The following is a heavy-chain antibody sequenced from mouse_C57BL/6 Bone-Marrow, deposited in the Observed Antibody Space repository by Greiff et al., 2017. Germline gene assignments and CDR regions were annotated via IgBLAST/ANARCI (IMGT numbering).Heavy chain of an antibody. D-gene: IGHD2-4*01. CDR2: MHPNGGSP. J-gene: IGHJ4*01. Sequence: VQLQQPGAELVKPGASVKLSCKASGYTFTNYWMHWVKQRPGQGLEWIGMMHPNGGSPDYNEKFKSEATLSVDKSSRTAYMELSSLTSEDSAVYCCERSYDDDDDTMDYWGQGTSVTVSS. CDR1: GYTFTNYW. V-gene: IGHV1-64*01. CDR3: ERSYDDDDDTMDY.